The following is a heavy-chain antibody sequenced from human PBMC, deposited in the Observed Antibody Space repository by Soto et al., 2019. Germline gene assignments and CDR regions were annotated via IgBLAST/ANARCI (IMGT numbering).Heavy chain of an antibody. V-gene: IGHV3-48*02. CDR1: GFTFSSYS. D-gene: IGHD3-3*01. CDR2: ISTTSSSI. Sequence: GGSLRLSCAASGFTFSSYSMNWVRQAPGKGLEWISYISTTSSSIYYADSVKGRFTISRDNAKNSLFLQMNGLRDEDTAVYYCARKGVAFDYWGQGALVTVSS. J-gene: IGHJ4*02. CDR3: ARKGVAFDY.